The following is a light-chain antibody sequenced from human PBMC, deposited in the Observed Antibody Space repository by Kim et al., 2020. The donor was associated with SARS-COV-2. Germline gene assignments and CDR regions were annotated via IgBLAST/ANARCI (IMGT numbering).Light chain of an antibody. V-gene: IGKV3-20*01. J-gene: IGKJ1*01. CDR1: ETITTSA. CDR2: GTS. CDR3: QQFASSGRT. Sequence: DIVLTQSPATLSLSPGERATLSCRANETITTSALAWYQQKAGQAPRLLIYGTSSRATGIADRFSGSGSGTDFTLTVSRLEPEDFAVYYCQQFASSGRTFGQVTKVDIK.